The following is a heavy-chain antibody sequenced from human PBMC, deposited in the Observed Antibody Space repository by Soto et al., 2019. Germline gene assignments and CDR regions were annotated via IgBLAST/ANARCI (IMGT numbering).Heavy chain of an antibody. D-gene: IGHD6-13*01. CDR1: GFTFSSYS. J-gene: IGHJ6*02. CDR3: ARDLIAAAGNSQVKDYYGMDV. Sequence: GGSLRLSCAASGFTFSSYSMNWVRQAPGKGLEWVSSISSSSSYIYYADSVKGRFTISRDNAKNSLYLQMNSLRAEDTAVYYCARDLIAAAGNSQVKDYYGMDVWGQGTTVTVSS. CDR2: ISSSSSYI. V-gene: IGHV3-21*01.